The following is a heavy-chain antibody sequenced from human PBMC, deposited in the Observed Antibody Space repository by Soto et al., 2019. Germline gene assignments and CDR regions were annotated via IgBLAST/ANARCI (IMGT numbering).Heavy chain of an antibody. Sequence: ASVKVSCKASGYTFTSYGISWVRQAPGQRLEWMGWISAYNGNTNYAQKLQGRVTMTTDTSTSTAYMELRSLRSDDTAVYYCARSLSVRPVSSWFHDDWGQGTLVTVSS. CDR1: GYTFTSYG. V-gene: IGHV1-18*01. D-gene: IGHD6-13*01. CDR2: ISAYNGNT. J-gene: IGHJ4*02. CDR3: ARSLSVRPVSSWFHDD.